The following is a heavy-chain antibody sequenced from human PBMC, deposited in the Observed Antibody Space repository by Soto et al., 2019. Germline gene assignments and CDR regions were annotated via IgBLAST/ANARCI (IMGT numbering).Heavy chain of an antibody. CDR3: ARHGIAVYYFDY. J-gene: IGHJ4*02. CDR2: IYYSGST. V-gene: IGHV4-39*01. CDR1: GGSISSSSYY. Sequence: QLQLQESGPGLVKPSETLSLTCTVSGGSISSSSYYWGWIRQPPGKGLEWIGSIYYSGSTYYNPSLKSRVTISVDTSKNQFSLKLSSVTAADTAVYYCARHGIAVYYFDYWGQGTLVTVSS. D-gene: IGHD6-19*01.